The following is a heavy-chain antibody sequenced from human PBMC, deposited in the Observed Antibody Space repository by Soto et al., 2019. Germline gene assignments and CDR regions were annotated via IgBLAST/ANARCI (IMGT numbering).Heavy chain of an antibody. CDR1: GDSISSYY. Sequence: QVQLQESGPGLVKPSETLSLTCAVSGDSISSYYCMWIRQPPGKGLESIGYLYYGRSANYNPSLKSRLTLQVETSTNQCSLTLSSLPAAHTAVYYCALRSMAVVPEYWGQGTLVTVSS. J-gene: IGHJ4*02. D-gene: IGHD3-22*01. V-gene: IGHV4-59*01. CDR2: LYYGRSA. CDR3: ALRSMAVVPEY.